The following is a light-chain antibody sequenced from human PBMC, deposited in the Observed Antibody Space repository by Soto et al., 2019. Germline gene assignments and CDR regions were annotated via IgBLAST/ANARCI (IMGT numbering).Light chain of an antibody. J-gene: IGKJ1*01. CDR1: QRISNY. CDR2: LAS. V-gene: IGKV1-39*01. CDR3: QQTYKTPLT. Sequence: DIQMTQSPSSLSASVGDRVTITCRASQRISNYLNWYQQRPGKAPKLLIYLASSLSSGVPSKFSGSGSGTDFTLTINVLQPEDSTTYYCQQTYKTPLTFGQGTKVEIK.